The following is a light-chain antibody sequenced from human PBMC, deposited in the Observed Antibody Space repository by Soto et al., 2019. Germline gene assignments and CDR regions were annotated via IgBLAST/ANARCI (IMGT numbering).Light chain of an antibody. CDR3: QQYNSYQLT. J-gene: IGKJ1*01. Sequence: DIKMTQSPSTLSASVGDRVTITCRTSQSISSWLAWYQQKPGKAPKLLIYDASSLESGVPSRFSGSGSGTEFTLTISSLQPDDFATYYCQQYNSYQLTFGQGTKVEIK. CDR2: DAS. V-gene: IGKV1-5*01. CDR1: QSISSW.